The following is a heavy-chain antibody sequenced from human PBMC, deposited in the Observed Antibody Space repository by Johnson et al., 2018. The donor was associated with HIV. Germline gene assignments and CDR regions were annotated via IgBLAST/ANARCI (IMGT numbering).Heavy chain of an antibody. V-gene: IGHV3-30*02. CDR2: IRYDGSNK. Sequence: QVQLVESGGGVVQPGRSLRLSCAASGFTFSSYAMHWVRQAPGKGLEWVAFIRYDGSNKYYADSVKGRFTISRDNPKNTLYLQMNSLRREDTAVYYCAKGGVGRDGNRDAFDIWGQGTMVTVSS. D-gene: IGHD5-24*01. J-gene: IGHJ3*02. CDR1: GFTFSSYA. CDR3: AKGGVGRDGNRDAFDI.